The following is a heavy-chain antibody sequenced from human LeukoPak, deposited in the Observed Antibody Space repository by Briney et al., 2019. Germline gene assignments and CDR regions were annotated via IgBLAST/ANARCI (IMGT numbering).Heavy chain of an antibody. D-gene: IGHD5-24*01. CDR1: GFTFSDYC. V-gene: IGHV3-7*01. J-gene: IGHJ5*02. CDR2: IKQDGSEK. Sequence: PGGSLRLSCAASGFTFSDYCMSWVRQAPGKRLEWVANIKQDGSEKYYVDSVKGRFTISRDNAKNSLYLQMNSVRAEDTAVYYCARDTPETATNRLGWFDPWGQGILVTVSS. CDR3: ARDTPETATNRLGWFDP.